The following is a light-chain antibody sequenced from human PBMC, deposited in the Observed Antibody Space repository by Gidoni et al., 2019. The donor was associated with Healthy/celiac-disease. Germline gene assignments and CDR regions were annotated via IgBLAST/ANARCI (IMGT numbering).Light chain of an antibody. Sequence: QSVLTQPPSVSGAPGQRVPISCTGSSANIGAGYDVHWYQQLPGTAPKLLIYGNSNRPSVVPDRFSGSKSGTSASLAITGLQAEDEADYYCQSYYSSLSGSVVFGGGTKLTVL. J-gene: IGLJ2*01. V-gene: IGLV1-40*01. CDR3: QSYYSSLSGSVV. CDR1: SANIGAGYD. CDR2: GNS.